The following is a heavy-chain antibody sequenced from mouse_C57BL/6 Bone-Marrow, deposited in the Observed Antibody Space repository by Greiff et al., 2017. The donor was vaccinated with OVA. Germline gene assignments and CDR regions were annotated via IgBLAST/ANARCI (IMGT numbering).Heavy chain of an antibody. CDR1: GYTFTSYW. CDR2: INPSSGYT. CDR3: ARLGYFDV. J-gene: IGHJ1*03. Sequence: QVQLQQSGAELAKPGASVKLSCKASGYTFTSYWMHWVKQRPGQGLEWIGYINPSSGYTKYNQKFKDKATLTADKSSITAYMQLSSLTYEDSAVYYCARLGYFDVWGTGTTVTVSS. V-gene: IGHV1-7*01.